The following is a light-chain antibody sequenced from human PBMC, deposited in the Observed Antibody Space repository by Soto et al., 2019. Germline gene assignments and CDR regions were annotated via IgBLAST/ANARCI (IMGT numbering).Light chain of an antibody. Sequence: DIQMTQSPSTLSASVGDTVTITCRASQNINTWLAWYQQKPGKAPKFLIYDASSLDRGVPSRFSGDGSGTEFTLSISSLQPGDVWIYYCQHYRRHSDLTFGGGTRIESK. CDR3: QHYRRHSDLT. CDR1: QNINTW. CDR2: DAS. V-gene: IGKV1-5*01. J-gene: IGKJ4*01.